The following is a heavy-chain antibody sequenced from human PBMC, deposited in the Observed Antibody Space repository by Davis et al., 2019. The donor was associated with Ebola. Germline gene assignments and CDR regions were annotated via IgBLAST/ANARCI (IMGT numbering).Heavy chain of an antibody. D-gene: IGHD3-22*01. CDR2: ISYDGSNK. V-gene: IGHV3-30*18. CDR3: AKELVGSGYSPDY. Sequence: GESLKISCAASGFTFSSYGMHWVRQAPGKGLEWVAVISYDGSNKYYADSVKGRFTISRDNSKNTLYLQMNSLRAEDTAVYYCAKELVGSGYSPDYWGQGTLVTVSS. CDR1: GFTFSSYG. J-gene: IGHJ4*02.